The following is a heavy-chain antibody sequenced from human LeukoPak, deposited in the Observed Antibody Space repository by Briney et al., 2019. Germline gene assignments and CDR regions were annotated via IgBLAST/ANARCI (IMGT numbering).Heavy chain of an antibody. V-gene: IGHV3-23*01. CDR1: GFTFSSYA. Sequence: PGGSLRLSCAASGFTFSSYAMGWVRQAPGKGLEWVSAISGSGGSTYYADSVKGRFTISRDNSKNTLYLQMNSLRAEDTAVYYCAKDHWIFGVVLSPTFDYWGQGTLVTVSS. CDR2: ISGSGGST. J-gene: IGHJ4*02. D-gene: IGHD3-3*01. CDR3: AKDHWIFGVVLSPTFDY.